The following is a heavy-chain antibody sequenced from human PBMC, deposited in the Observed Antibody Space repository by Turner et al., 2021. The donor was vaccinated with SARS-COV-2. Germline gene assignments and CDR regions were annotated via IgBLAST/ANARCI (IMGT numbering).Heavy chain of an antibody. CDR1: GFTFSSYG. CDR2: ISYDGSNK. CDR3: AKLLWQLVSPAGDFDY. V-gene: IGHV3-30*18. Sequence: QVQLVESGGGVVQPGRSLRLSCAASGFTFSSYGMPWVRQAPGKGLEWVAVISYDGSNKYYADSVKGRFTISRDNSKNTLYLQMNSLRAEDTAVYYCAKLLWQLVSPAGDFDYWGQGTLVTVSS. D-gene: IGHD6-6*01. J-gene: IGHJ4*02.